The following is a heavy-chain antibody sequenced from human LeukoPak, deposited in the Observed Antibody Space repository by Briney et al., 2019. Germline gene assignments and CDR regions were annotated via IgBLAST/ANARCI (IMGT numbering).Heavy chain of an antibody. CDR1: GVSISSGGYS. V-gene: IGHV4-30-2*01. J-gene: IGHJ3*02. Sequence: KPSETLSLTCAVSGVSISSGGYSWSWIRQPPGKGLEWIGYIYHSGSTYYNPSLKSRVTISVDRSKNQFSLKLSSVTAADTAVYYCARDHGSGSYKAFDIWGQGTMVTVSS. D-gene: IGHD3-10*01. CDR3: ARDHGSGSYKAFDI. CDR2: IYHSGST.